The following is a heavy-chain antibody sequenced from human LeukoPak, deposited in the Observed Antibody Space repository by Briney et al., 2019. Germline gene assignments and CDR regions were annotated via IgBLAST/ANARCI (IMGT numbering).Heavy chain of an antibody. D-gene: IGHD2-2*01. Sequence: GGSLRLSCAASGFTFNDHGMNWVRQPPGKGLEWVSGINWNGGSTDYADFVKGRFTISRDSATNSLFLQMNSLRVEDTAFYFCARVGYCISSSRPRWDVFDMWGRGTMVTVSS. CDR2: INWNGGST. CDR1: GFTFNDHG. V-gene: IGHV3-20*04. J-gene: IGHJ3*02. CDR3: ARVGYCISSSRPRWDVFDM.